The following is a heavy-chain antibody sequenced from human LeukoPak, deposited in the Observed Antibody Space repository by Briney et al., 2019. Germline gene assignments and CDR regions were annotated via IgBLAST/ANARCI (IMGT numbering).Heavy chain of an antibody. V-gene: IGHV3-21*01. J-gene: IGHJ6*02. CDR3: ARVGYCSGGFCYYYYYGMDV. CDR1: GFTSSSYS. Sequence: SGGSLRLSCAASGFTSSSYSMNWVRQAPGKGLEWVSSISSDSSYIYYADSVKGRFTISRDNAKNSLYLQMNSLRAEDTAVYYCARVGYCSGGFCYYYYYGMDVWGQGTTVTVSS. CDR2: ISSDSSYI. D-gene: IGHD2-15*01.